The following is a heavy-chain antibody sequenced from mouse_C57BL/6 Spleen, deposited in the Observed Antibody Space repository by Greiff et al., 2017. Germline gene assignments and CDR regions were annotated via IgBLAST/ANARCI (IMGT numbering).Heavy chain of an antibody. V-gene: IGHV1-82*01. CDR3: ASGDWDDAMDY. CDR1: GYAFSSSW. CDR2: IYPGDGDT. D-gene: IGHD4-1*01. J-gene: IGHJ4*01. Sequence: QVQLQQSGPELVKPGASVKISCKASGYAFSSSWMNWVKQRPGKGLEWIGLIYPGDGDTNYNGKFKGKATLTADQSSSTAYMQLSSLTSEDSAVYFCASGDWDDAMDYWGQGTSVTVSS.